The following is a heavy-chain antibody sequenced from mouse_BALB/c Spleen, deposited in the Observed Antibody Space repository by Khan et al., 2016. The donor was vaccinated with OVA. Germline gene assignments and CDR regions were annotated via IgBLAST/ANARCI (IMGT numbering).Heavy chain of an antibody. CDR2: ISPGSGNT. CDR3: AREWGSRFPY. V-gene: IGHV1-77*01. D-gene: IGHD1-3*01. J-gene: IGHJ3*01. CDR1: GYIFIDYN. Sequence: QVQLKQSGTELARPGASVKLSCKASGYIFIDYNINWVKQRTGQGLEWIGEISPGSGNTYYNEKFKGKATLTADKSSSTAYMQLSSLTSEDAAVYFCAREWGSRFPYWGQGTLVTVSA.